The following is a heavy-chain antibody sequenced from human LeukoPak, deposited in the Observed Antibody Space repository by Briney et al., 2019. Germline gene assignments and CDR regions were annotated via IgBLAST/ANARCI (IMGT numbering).Heavy chain of an antibody. V-gene: IGHV4-39*07. J-gene: IGHJ4*02. Sequence: SETLSLTCTVSGGSISSSSYYWGWIRQPPGKGLEWIGSIYYSGSTYYNPSPKSRVTISVDTSKNQFSLKLSSVTAADTAVYYCVRADSSSWEVDYWGQGTLVTVSS. D-gene: IGHD6-13*01. CDR1: GGSISSSSYY. CDR2: IYYSGST. CDR3: VRADSSSWEVDY.